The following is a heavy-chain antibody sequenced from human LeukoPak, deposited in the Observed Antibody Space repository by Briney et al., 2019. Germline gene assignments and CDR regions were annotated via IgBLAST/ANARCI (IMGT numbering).Heavy chain of an antibody. D-gene: IGHD3-22*01. CDR3: ASTSYYDRSGIHFDY. CDR2: VFYRGST. V-gene: IGHV4-59*01. Sequence: SETLSLTCTVSGGSINSYYWSWIRQPPGKGLEWIGYVFYRGSTNYNPSLKSRVAISVDTSKNQFSLKLSSVTAADTAVYYCASTSYYDRSGIHFDYWGQGTLVTVSS. J-gene: IGHJ4*02. CDR1: GGSINSYY.